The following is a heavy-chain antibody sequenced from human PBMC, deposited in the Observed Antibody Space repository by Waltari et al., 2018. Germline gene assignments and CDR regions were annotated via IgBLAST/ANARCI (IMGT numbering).Heavy chain of an antibody. CDR3: ARGHDFWSGYSVDY. CDR2: IYTSGST. J-gene: IGHJ4*02. CDR1: GGSISSGSYY. V-gene: IGHV4-61*02. D-gene: IGHD3-3*01. Sequence: QVQLQESGQGLVKPSQTLSLTCTVLGGSISSGSYYWSWIRQPAGKGLEWIGRIYTSGSTNYNPPLKSRVTISVDTSKNQFSLKLTSVTAADTAVYYCARGHDFWSGYSVDYWGQGTLVTVSS.